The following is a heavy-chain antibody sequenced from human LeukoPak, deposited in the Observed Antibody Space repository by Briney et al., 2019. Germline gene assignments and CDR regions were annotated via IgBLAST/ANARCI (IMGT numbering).Heavy chain of an antibody. Sequence: PPETLSLTCTVSGGSISSSSYYWGWIRQPPGKGLEWIGSIYYSGSTYYNPSLKSRVTISVDTTKNQFSLKLSSVTAADTAVYYCARVAGQKWELQKYYFDYWGQGTLVTVSS. V-gene: IGHV4-39*07. CDR3: ARVAGQKWELQKYYFDY. J-gene: IGHJ4*02. CDR2: IYYSGST. CDR1: GGSISSSSYY. D-gene: IGHD1-26*01.